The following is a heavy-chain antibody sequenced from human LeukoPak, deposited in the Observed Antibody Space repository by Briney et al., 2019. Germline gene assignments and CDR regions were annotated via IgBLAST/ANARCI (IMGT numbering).Heavy chain of an antibody. Sequence: GASVKISCKASGYTFTGYYMHWVRQAPGQGLEWMGRINPNSGGTNYAQKFRGRVTMTRDTSISTAYMELSRLRSDDTAVYYCARDRDGDGYNFGYWGQGTLVTVSS. J-gene: IGHJ4*02. CDR3: ARDRDGDGYNFGY. D-gene: IGHD5-24*01. V-gene: IGHV1-2*06. CDR1: GYTFTGYY. CDR2: INPNSGGT.